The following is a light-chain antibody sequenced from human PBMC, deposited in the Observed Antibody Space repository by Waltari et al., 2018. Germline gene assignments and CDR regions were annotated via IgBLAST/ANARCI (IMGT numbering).Light chain of an antibody. CDR2: GAS. CDR3: QQYYSTPFT. J-gene: IGKJ3*01. V-gene: IGKV4-1*01. CDR1: LSILHSSENKNQ. Sequence: DIVMTQSPDSLSVSLVESAPTNCKSSLSILHSSENKNQLGWYQQKSGQSPKLLIYGASTRESGVPDRFSGSGSGTDFTLTISSLQTEDVAVYYCQQYYSTPFTFGPGTKVDIK.